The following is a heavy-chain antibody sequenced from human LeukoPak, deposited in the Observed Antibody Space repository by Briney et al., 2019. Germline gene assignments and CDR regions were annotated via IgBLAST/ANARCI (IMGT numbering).Heavy chain of an antibody. V-gene: IGHV1-2*06. J-gene: IGHJ4*02. CDR3: ARSPQGDNWNDY. Sequence: GESLKISCKGSGYTFTGYYMHWVRQAPGQGLEWMGRINPNSGGTNYAQKFQGRVTMTRDTSISTAYMELSRLRSDDTAVYYCARSPQGDNWNDYWGQGTLVTVSS. D-gene: IGHD1-20*01. CDR1: GYTFTGYY. CDR2: INPNSGGT.